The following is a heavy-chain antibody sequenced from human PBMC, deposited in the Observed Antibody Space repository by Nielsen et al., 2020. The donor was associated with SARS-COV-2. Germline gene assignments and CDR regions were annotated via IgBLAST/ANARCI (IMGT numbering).Heavy chain of an antibody. CDR2: ISSSGSYT. Sequence: GESLKISCAASGFMVSDSYMSWIRKTPGKGLEWISYISSSGSYTNYADSVRGRFTISRDNGKNSLYLQMHSLRVEDTAVYYCAREGRHLTLDYWVQGTLVTVSS. CDR3: AREGRHLTLDY. CDR1: GFMVSDSY. J-gene: IGHJ4*02. D-gene: IGHD3-16*01. V-gene: IGHV3-11*05.